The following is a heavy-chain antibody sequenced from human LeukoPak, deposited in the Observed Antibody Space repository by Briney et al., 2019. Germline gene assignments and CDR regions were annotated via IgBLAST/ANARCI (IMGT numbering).Heavy chain of an antibody. J-gene: IGHJ5*02. D-gene: IGHD2-2*01. V-gene: IGHV1-46*01. CDR3: ARDIGYCSSTSCSGFDP. CDR1: GYTFTSYY. CDR2: INPSGGST. Sequence: ASVKVSCKASGYTFTSYYMHWVRQAPGQGLEWMGIINPSGGSTSYAQKFQGRVTMTRDMSTSTVYMELRSLRSDDTAVYYCARDIGYCSSTSCSGFDPWGQGTLVTVSS.